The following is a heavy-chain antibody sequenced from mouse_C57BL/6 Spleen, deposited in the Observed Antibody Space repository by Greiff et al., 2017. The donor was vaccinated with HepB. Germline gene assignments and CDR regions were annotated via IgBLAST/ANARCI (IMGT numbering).Heavy chain of an antibody. D-gene: IGHD3-2*02. CDR1: GYTFTSYW. J-gene: IGHJ4*01. CDR3: ARGAAQATGMDY. CDR2: IDPSDSET. V-gene: IGHV1-52*01. Sequence: QVQLQQPGAELVRPGSSVKLSCKASGYTFTSYWMHWVKQRPIQGLEWIGNIDPSDSETHYNQKFKDKATLTVDKSSSTAYMQLSSLTSEDSAVYYCARGAAQATGMDYWGQGTSVTVSS.